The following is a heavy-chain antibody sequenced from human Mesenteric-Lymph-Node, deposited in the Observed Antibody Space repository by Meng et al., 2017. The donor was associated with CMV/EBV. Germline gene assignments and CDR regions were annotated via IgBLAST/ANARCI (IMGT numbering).Heavy chain of an antibody. CDR2: LYSGGMT. J-gene: IGHJ1*01. CDR1: GFSVSNNY. V-gene: IGHV3-53*01. CDR3: ASPYGSNSAEYFHH. D-gene: IGHD3-22*01. Sequence: GGSLRLSCAVSGFSVSNNYMAWVRQAPGKGLEWVSILYSGGMTYYADSVKGRVTISRDNSKNTLYLQMTSLGAEDTAVYYCASPYGSNSAEYFHHWGQGTLVTVSS.